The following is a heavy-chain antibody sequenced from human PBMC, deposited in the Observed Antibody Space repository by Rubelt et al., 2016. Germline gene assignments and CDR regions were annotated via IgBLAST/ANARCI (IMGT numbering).Heavy chain of an antibody. CDR1: GFTFSSYW. CDR2: ISPSGGST. V-gene: IGHV3-23*04. J-gene: IGHJ4*02. D-gene: IGHD3-22*01. Sequence: VQLVESGGGLVQPGGSLRLSCAASGFTFSSYWMHWVRQPPGKGLEWVSGISPSGGSTYYADSLKGRFTISRDNSTNTLYLRMNSRRAEDTARYYWAKARGDHYYDTNGYYSDYWGQGTLVTVSS. CDR3: AKARGDHYYDTNGYYSDY.